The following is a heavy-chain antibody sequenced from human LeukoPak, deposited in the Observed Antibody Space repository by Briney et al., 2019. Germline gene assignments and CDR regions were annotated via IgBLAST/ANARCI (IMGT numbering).Heavy chain of an antibody. V-gene: IGHV4-34*01. J-gene: IGHJ4*02. Sequence: SSETLSLTCAVYGGSFSGYYWSWIRQPPGKGLEWIGEINHSGSTNYNPSLKSRVTISVDTSKNQFSLKLSSVTAADTAVYYCEVEMATKGDYWGQGTLVTVSS. CDR1: GGSFSGYY. CDR3: EVEMATKGDY. CDR2: INHSGST. D-gene: IGHD5-24*01.